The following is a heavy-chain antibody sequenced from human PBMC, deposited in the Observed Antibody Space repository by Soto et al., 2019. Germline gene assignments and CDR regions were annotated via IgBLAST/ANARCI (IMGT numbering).Heavy chain of an antibody. Sequence: QVQLVESGGGVVQPGRSLRLSCAASGFTFSSYGMHWVRQAPGKGLEWVAVISYDGSNKYYADSVKGRFTISRDNSKNTLYLQMNSLRAEDTAVYYCAKDQVLTGVRGGMDVWGQGTTVTVSS. CDR3: AKDQVLTGVRGGMDV. J-gene: IGHJ6*02. CDR1: GFTFSSYG. CDR2: ISYDGSNK. V-gene: IGHV3-30*18. D-gene: IGHD3-9*01.